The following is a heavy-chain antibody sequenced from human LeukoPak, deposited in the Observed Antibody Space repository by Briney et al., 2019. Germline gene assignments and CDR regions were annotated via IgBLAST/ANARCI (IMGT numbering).Heavy chain of an antibody. Sequence: GGSLRLSCAASGFTFSNLWMSWVRQAPGKGLKWVANIKQDGSEKYYVDSVKGRFTISRDNAQNSLYLQMNSLRAEDTAVYYCARGRAARPYYYYGMDVWGQGTTVTVSS. CDR1: GFTFSNLW. CDR3: ARGRAARPYYYYGMDV. D-gene: IGHD6-6*01. J-gene: IGHJ6*02. CDR2: IKQDGSEK. V-gene: IGHV3-7*01.